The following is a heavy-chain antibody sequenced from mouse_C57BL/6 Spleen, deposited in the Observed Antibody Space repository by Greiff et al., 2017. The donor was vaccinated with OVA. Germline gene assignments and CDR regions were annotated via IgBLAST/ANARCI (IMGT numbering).Heavy chain of an antibody. J-gene: IGHJ1*03. CDR3: ARGGYGSSHWYFDD. CDR2: ISDGGSYT. D-gene: IGHD1-1*01. V-gene: IGHV5-4*01. CDR1: GFTFSSYA. Sequence: VQGVESGGGLVKPGGSLKLSCAASGFTFSSYAMSWVRQTPEKRLEWVATISDGGSYTSYPDNVKGRFTISRDNAKNNLYLQMSHLKSEDTAMYYCARGGYGSSHWYFDDWGTGTTVTVSS.